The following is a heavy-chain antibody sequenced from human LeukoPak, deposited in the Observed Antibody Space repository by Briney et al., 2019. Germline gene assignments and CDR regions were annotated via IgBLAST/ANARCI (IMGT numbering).Heavy chain of an antibody. CDR1: GGSLSSGSYY. D-gene: IGHD5-24*01. CDR2: IFYTGTT. V-gene: IGHV4-61*10. Sequence: PSETLSLTCTVSGGSLSSGSYYWSWIRQPAGKGLEWIGYIFYTGTTNYNPSLKSRVTISVDTSNEQFSLKLTSVTAADSAVYYCARSRIEMATISPADYWGQGTLVTVSS. CDR3: ARSRIEMATISPADY. J-gene: IGHJ4*02.